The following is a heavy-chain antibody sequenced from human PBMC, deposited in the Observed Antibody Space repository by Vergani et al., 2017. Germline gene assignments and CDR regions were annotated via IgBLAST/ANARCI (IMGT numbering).Heavy chain of an antibody. CDR2: IYYRGST. V-gene: IGHV4-59*01. CDR3: ARNGGKSEMATIDY. D-gene: IGHD5-24*01. Sequence: QVQLQESGPGLVKPSETLSLTCTVSGGSISSYYWSWIRQPPGKGLEWIGYIYYRGSTNYNPSLKSRVTISVDTSKNQFSLKLSSVTAADTAVYYCARNGGKSEMATIDYWGQGTLVTVSS. J-gene: IGHJ4*02. CDR1: GGSISSYY.